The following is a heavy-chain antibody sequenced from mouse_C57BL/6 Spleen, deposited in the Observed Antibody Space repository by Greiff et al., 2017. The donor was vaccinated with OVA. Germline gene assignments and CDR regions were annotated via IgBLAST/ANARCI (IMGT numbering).Heavy chain of an antibody. CDR2: IDPSDSET. V-gene: IGHV1-52*01. CDR1: GYTFTSYW. CDR3: AGSSGYDYFDY. D-gene: IGHD3-2*02. Sequence: QVQLKQPGAELVRPGSSVKLSCKASGYTFTSYWMHWVKQRPIQGLEWIGNIDPSDSETHYNQKFKDKATLTVDKSSSTAYMQLSSLTSEDSAVYYCAGSSGYDYFDYWGQGTTLTVSS. J-gene: IGHJ2*01.